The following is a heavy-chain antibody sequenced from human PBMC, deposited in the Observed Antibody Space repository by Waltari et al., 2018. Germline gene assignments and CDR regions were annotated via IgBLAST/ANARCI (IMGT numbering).Heavy chain of an antibody. V-gene: IGHV3-33*01. CDR1: GFTFSSYG. Sequence: QVQLVESGGGVVQPGRSLRLSCAASGFTFSSYGMHWVRQAPDKGLEWVAVIWYDGSNKYYADSVKGRFTISRDNSKNTLYLQMNSLRAEDTAVYYCAREIYVARAYYYYGMDVWGQGTTVTVSS. D-gene: IGHD3-10*01. CDR3: AREIYVARAYYYYGMDV. J-gene: IGHJ6*02. CDR2: IWYDGSNK.